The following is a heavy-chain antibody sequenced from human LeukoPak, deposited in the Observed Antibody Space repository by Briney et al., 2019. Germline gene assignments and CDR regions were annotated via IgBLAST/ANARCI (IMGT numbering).Heavy chain of an antibody. V-gene: IGHV3-23*01. Sequence: GGSLRLPCAASGFTFSSYAMSWVRQAPGKGLEWVSAISGSGGSTYYTDSVKGRFTIYRDNSKKTLSLQMNSLRAEDTAVYYCARQQIAARPSYYYYYYMDVWGKGTTLTVSS. CDR2: ISGSGGST. CDR1: GFTFSSYA. J-gene: IGHJ6*03. CDR3: ARQQIAARPSYYYYYYMDV. D-gene: IGHD6-6*01.